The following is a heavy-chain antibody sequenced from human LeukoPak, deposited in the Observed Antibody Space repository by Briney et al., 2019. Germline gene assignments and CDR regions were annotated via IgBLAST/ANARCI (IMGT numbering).Heavy chain of an antibody. CDR1: GYTFTSYG. V-gene: IGHV1-18*01. D-gene: IGHD3-22*01. CDR2: ISAYNGNT. Sequence: ASVKVSCKASGYTFTSYGISWVRQAPGQGLEWMGWISAYNGNTNYAQKLQGRVTMTTDPSTSTAYMELRSLRSDDTAVYYCARDYYDSSGYLGGYYYYYMDVWGKGTTVTVSS. CDR3: ARDYYDSSGYLGGYYYYYMDV. J-gene: IGHJ6*03.